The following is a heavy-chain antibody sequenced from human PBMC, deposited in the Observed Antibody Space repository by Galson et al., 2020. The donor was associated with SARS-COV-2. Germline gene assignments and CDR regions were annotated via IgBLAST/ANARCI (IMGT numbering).Heavy chain of an antibody. CDR1: GFTFSSNG. V-gene: IGHV3-33*08. D-gene: IGHD3-22*01. J-gene: IGHJ6*02. Sequence: GGSLRLSCAASGFTFSSNGMHWVRQATGKGREWVAVIWYDGSNKYYAASVKGRSTISRDNSKNTLYLQMNSLRAEDTAVYYCARDGTYYYDSSGYLQRPYYYYYGMDVWGQGTTVTVSS. CDR3: ARDGTYYYDSSGYLQRPYYYYYGMDV. CDR2: IWYDGSNK.